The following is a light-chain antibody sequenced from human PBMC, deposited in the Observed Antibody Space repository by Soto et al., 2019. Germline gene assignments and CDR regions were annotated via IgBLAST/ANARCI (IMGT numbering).Light chain of an antibody. Sequence: IQLTQSPSSLSASIGDRVTITCRASQDIRRYLAWYQQQPGKAPKLLIFAAATLQSWVSSRFSGSGSGTDFTLTISSLQPEDFATSYCQQFNSYPLTFGGGTKVEIK. V-gene: IGKV1-9*01. CDR1: QDIRRY. CDR3: QQFNSYPLT. CDR2: AAA. J-gene: IGKJ4*01.